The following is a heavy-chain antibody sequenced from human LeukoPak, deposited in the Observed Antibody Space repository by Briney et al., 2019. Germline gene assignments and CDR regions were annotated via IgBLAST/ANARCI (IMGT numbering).Heavy chain of an antibody. CDR2: INPIFGTT. CDR3: AREGGILGATAPFDY. V-gene: IGHV1-69*05. CDR1: GGTFSSYA. J-gene: IGHJ4*02. Sequence: ASVKVSRKASGGTFSSYAISWVRQAPGQGLEWMGGINPIFGTTNYAQKFQGRVTITTDESTSTAYMELSSLRSEDTAVYYCAREGGILGATAPFDYCGQGTLVTVSP. D-gene: IGHD1-26*01.